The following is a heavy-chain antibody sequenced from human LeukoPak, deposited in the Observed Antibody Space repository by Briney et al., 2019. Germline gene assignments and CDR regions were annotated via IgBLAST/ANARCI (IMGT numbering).Heavy chain of an antibody. D-gene: IGHD2-2*01. CDR3: ATQLGYCSSTTCQDFDY. CDR1: GGSISSNSYY. J-gene: IGHJ4*02. Sequence: SETLSLTCTVSGGSISSNSYYWGWIRQPPGKGLEWIESIYYSGSTYDNPSRKTRVTISLNTAKNQFSLKLSSVTAADTAVYYCATQLGYCSSTTCQDFDYWGQGTLVTVSS. CDR2: IYYSGST. V-gene: IGHV4-39*01.